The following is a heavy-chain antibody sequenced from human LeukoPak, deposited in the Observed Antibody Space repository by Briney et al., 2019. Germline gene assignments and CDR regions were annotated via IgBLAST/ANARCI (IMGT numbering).Heavy chain of an antibody. J-gene: IGHJ5*02. V-gene: IGHV4-34*01. CDR3: ARDLRKDYDLWSGYFRWFDP. Sequence: SETLSLTCTVYGGSFSGYYWNWIRQPPGKGLEWIGEINHSGSTNYNPSLKSRITMSVDTSKNQFSLKLNSVTAADTAVYYCARDLRKDYDLWSGYFRWFDPWGQGTLVTVSS. CDR1: GGSFSGYY. D-gene: IGHD3-3*01. CDR2: INHSGST.